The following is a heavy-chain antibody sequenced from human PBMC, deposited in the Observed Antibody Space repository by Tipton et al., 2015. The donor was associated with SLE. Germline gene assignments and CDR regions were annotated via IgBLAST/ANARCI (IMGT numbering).Heavy chain of an antibody. CDR1: GGSFSYYY. J-gene: IGHJ2*01. V-gene: IGHV4-34*01. Sequence: TLSITCAVYGGSFSYYYWTWIRQPPGKGLEWIGEINHSGSTIYNPSLKSRVTISVDTSKNQFSLKLNSVTAADTAVYYCARRGYCSGGRCRYFDLWGRGTLVTVSS. D-gene: IGHD2-15*01. CDR2: INHSGST. CDR3: ARRGYCSGGRCRYFDL.